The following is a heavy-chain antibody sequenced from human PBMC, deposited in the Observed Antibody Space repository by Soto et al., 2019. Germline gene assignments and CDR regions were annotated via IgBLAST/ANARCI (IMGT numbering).Heavy chain of an antibody. D-gene: IGHD2-15*01. V-gene: IGHV4-59*01. CDR1: GGSISSYY. J-gene: IGHJ5*02. Sequence: SETLSLTCTVSGGSISSYYWSWIRQPPGKGLEWIGYIYYSGSTNYNPSLKSRATISVDTSKNQFSLKLSSVTAADTAVYYCARVMGYCSGGSCYPSIAWFDPWGQGTLVTVSS. CDR3: ARVMGYCSGGSCYPSIAWFDP. CDR2: IYYSGST.